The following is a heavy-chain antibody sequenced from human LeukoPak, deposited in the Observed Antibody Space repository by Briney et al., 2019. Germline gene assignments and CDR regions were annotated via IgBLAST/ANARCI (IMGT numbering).Heavy chain of an antibody. CDR2: INHSGST. J-gene: IGHJ4*02. CDR1: GGSFSGYY. CDR3: ARGVGATDYFDY. V-gene: IGHV4-34*01. D-gene: IGHD1-26*01. Sequence: ETSETLSLTCAGYGGSFSGYYWSWIRQPPGKGLEWIGEINHSGSTNYNPSLKSRVTISVDTSKNQFSLKLSSVTAADTAVYYCARGVGATDYFDYWGQGTLVTVSS.